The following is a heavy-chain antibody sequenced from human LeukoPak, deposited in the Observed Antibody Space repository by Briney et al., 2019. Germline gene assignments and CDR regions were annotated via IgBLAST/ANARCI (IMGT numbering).Heavy chain of an antibody. CDR2: IKHDGSEK. Sequence: GGSLRLSCAASGCIFTNYFMSWVRQAPGKGLEWVASIKHDGSEKYYVDSVRGRFTISRDNTMNSLYLQMSSLRAEDTAVYYCATDRGWRTSGYYLYYFEYWGQGTLVTYSS. J-gene: IGHJ4*02. CDR3: ATDRGWRTSGYYLYYFEY. CDR1: GCIFTNYF. V-gene: IGHV3-7*01. D-gene: IGHD3-3*01.